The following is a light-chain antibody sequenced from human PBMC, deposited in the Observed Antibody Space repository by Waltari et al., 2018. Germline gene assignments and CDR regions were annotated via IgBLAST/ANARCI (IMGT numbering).Light chain of an antibody. Sequence: QSVVTQPPSAPGTPGQRVTITGSGSSSNIGSNTVSWSQVLPGSAPKLLIHSTSHRPSGIPDRFSGSKSGTSASLAISGLQFDDEADYYCAAWDGSLYGYVLGTGTKVTVL. V-gene: IGLV1-44*01. CDR3: AAWDGSLYGYV. J-gene: IGLJ1*01. CDR1: SSNIGSNT. CDR2: STS.